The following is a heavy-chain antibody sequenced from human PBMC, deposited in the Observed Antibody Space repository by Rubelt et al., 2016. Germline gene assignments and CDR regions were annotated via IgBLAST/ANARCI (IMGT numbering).Heavy chain of an antibody. D-gene: IGHD6-13*01. CDR2: ISSSGDST. CDR3: ARRLRGSSWGIVDY. Sequence: NRGEWVSAISSSGDSTYYVDSVKGRFTISRDNSKNTLYLQMNSLKIEDTAVYYCARRLRGSSWGIVDYWGQGTLVTVSS. V-gene: IGHV3-23*01. J-gene: IGHJ4*02.